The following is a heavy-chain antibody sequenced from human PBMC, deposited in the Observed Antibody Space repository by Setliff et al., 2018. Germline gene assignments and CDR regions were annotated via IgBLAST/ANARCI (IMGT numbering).Heavy chain of an antibody. CDR2: VSTYNGDT. Sequence: ASVKVSCKASGYSFTSFSITWVRQAPGQGLEWLGWVSTYNGDTKSAQKFRGRVTMTTDISTTTAYLELRSLTSDDTAVYYCSRLVRYCTTTSCQGASGAELWGQGTLVTVSS. V-gene: IGHV1-18*01. CDR3: SRLVRYCTTTSCQGASGAEL. J-gene: IGHJ4*02. CDR1: GYSFTSFS. D-gene: IGHD2-2*01.